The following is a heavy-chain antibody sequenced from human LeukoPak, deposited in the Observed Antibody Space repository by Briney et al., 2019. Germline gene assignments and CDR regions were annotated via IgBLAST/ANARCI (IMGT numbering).Heavy chain of an antibody. V-gene: IGHV3-7*01. CDR3: AGDEFATSWFLDY. Sequence: GGSLRLSCVASGFTFRDYWMTWVRQAPGKGLEWVANIKQDGGERYYVESVKGRFTISRDNAENSVYLQMNNLRAEDTAVYYCAGDEFATSWFLDYWGQGTLVTVSS. CDR2: IKQDGGER. J-gene: IGHJ4*02. CDR1: GFTFRDYW. D-gene: IGHD3-10*01.